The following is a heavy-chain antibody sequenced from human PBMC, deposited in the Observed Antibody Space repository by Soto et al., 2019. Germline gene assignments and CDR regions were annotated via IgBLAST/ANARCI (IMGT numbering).Heavy chain of an antibody. V-gene: IGHV4-4*07. CDR1: DDSLSTYY. CDR2: IYASGST. Sequence: GTLSLTCNVSDDSLSTYYWSWIRQPAGKGLEWIGRIYASGSTNYNPSLKGRVSMSVDTSKKQFSLRMISVTAADTAMYYCARSAIPRGGWFRPWGQGVLVTVSS. J-gene: IGHJ5*02. CDR3: ARSAIPRGGWFRP. D-gene: IGHD2-21*01.